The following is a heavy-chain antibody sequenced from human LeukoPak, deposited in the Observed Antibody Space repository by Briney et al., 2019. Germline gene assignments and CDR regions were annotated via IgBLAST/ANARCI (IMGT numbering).Heavy chain of an antibody. CDR2: IYTSGSA. J-gene: IGHJ4*02. D-gene: IGHD6-13*01. CDR3: ARGGDSSSWSVDH. Sequence: SETLSLTCTVSGDSISVYYWTWIRQPAGKGLEWIGRIYTSGSANYNPSLKSRVTMSVDTSKNQFSLRLTSVTAADTAVYYCARGGDSSSWSVDHWGQGTLVTVSS. CDR1: GDSISVYY. V-gene: IGHV4-4*07.